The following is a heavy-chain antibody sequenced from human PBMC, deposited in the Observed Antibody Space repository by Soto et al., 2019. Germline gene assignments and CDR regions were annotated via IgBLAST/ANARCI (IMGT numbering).Heavy chain of an antibody. D-gene: IGHD5-12*01. CDR2: IIFSSSYI. Sequence: GGSLRLSCAASGFTFSSYDMHWVRQAPGKGLEWVSYIIFSSSYIYYADSVKGRFTISRDNAKYSLYLQMNSLRAEDTAVYYCARSRSGYDYYYYGMDVWGQGTTVTVSS. V-gene: IGHV3-21*05. CDR1: GFTFSSYD. J-gene: IGHJ6*02. CDR3: ARSRSGYDYYYYGMDV.